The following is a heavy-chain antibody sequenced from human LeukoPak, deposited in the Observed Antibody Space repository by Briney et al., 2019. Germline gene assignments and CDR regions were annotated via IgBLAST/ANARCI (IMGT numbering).Heavy chain of an antibody. V-gene: IGHV5-51*01. CDR3: TRPGTTGTTI. CDR1: GYSFTRNW. Sequence: GESLKISCKGYGYSFTRNWIGWVRQMPGKGLEWMGIIYPADSDTRYSPSLQGQVTISADNSISTAFLQWNGLKASDTATYYCTRPGTTGTTIWGQGTLVIVSS. D-gene: IGHD1-1*01. CDR2: IYPADSDT. J-gene: IGHJ4*02.